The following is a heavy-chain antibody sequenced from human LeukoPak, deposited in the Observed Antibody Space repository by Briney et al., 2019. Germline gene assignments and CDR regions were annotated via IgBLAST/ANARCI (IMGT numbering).Heavy chain of an antibody. Sequence: ASVKVSCKASGYTFTSYAMHWVRQAPGQRLEWMGWINACNGNTKYSQKFQGRVTITRDTSASTAYMELSSLRSEDTAVYYCARGPGGRYFDWLSTPPHYFDYWGQGTLVTVSS. CDR1: GYTFTSYA. J-gene: IGHJ4*02. D-gene: IGHD3-9*01. CDR2: INACNGNT. CDR3: ARGPGGRYFDWLSTPPHYFDY. V-gene: IGHV1-3*01.